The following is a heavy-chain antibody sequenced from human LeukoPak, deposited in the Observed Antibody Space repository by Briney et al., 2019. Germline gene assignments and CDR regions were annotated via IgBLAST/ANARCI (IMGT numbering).Heavy chain of an antibody. CDR1: GGSISSYY. Sequence: SETLSLTCTVSGGSISSYYWSWIRQPPGKGLEWIGYIYYSGGTNYNPSLKSRVTISVDTSKNQFSLKLSSVTAADTAVYYCARRVTFGDDAFDIWGQGTMVTVSS. D-gene: IGHD3-10*01. CDR2: IYYSGGT. J-gene: IGHJ3*02. CDR3: ARRVTFGDDAFDI. V-gene: IGHV4-59*01.